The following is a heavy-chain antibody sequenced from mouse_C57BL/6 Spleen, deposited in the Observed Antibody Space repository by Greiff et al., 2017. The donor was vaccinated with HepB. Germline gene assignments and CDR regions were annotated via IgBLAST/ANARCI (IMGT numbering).Heavy chain of an antibody. J-gene: IGHJ2*01. CDR3: ARSLYDSNFDY. CDR2: IYPGDGDT. Sequence: QVQLQQSGAELVKPGASVKISCKASGYAFSSSWMNWVKQRPGKGLEWIGRIYPGDGDTNYNGKFKGKATLTADKSSSTAYMQLSSLTSEDSAVYFCARSLYDSNFDYWGQGTTLTVSS. D-gene: IGHD1-1*01. V-gene: IGHV1-82*01. CDR1: GYAFSSSW.